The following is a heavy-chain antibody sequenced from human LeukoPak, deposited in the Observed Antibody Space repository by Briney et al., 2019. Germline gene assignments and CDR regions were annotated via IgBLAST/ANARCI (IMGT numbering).Heavy chain of an antibody. CDR2: IYYSGST. CDR3: ARVVPAAIGYYQH. Sequence: SETLSLTCTVSGGSISSSSYYWGWIRQPPGKGLDWIGSIYYSGSTYYNPSLKSRVTISVDTSKNQFSLKLKDVTAADTAVYYCARVVPAAIGYYQHWGQGTLVTVSS. D-gene: IGHD2-2*02. CDR1: GGSISSSSYY. J-gene: IGHJ1*01. V-gene: IGHV4-39*01.